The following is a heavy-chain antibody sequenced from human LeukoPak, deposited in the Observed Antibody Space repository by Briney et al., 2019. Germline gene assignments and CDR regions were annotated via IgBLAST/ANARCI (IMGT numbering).Heavy chain of an antibody. J-gene: IGHJ4*02. D-gene: IGHD3-22*01. CDR2: MNPNSGNT. V-gene: IGHV1-8*03. Sequence: ASVKVSCKASGYTFTSYDINWVRQAAGQGREWMGWMNPNSGNTGYAQKFQGRVTITRNISISTAYMELSSLRSEDTAVYYCARRSYDSSGYHTFIDSWGQGTLVTVSS. CDR1: GYTFTSYD. CDR3: ARRSYDSSGYHTFIDS.